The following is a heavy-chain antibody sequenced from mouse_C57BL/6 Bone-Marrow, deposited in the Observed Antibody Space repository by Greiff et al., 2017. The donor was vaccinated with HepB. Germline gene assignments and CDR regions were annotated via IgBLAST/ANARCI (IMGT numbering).Heavy chain of an antibody. CDR2: ISSGGDYI. CDR3: TRDGDYYGSSYDAMDY. CDR1: GFTFSSYA. V-gene: IGHV5-9-1*02. Sequence: EVNVVESGEGLVKPGGSLKLSCAASGFTFSSYAMSWVRQTPEKRLEWVAYISSGGDYIYYADTVKGRFTISRDNARNTLYLQMSSLKSEDTAMYYCTRDGDYYGSSYDAMDYWGQGTSVTVSS. J-gene: IGHJ4*01. D-gene: IGHD1-1*01.